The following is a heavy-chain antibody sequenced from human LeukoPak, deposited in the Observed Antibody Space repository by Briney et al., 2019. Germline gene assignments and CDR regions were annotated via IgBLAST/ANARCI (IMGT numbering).Heavy chain of an antibody. J-gene: IGHJ4*02. CDR3: AKRGVVIRVILVGFHKEAYYFDS. Sequence: GGSLRLSCAVSGITVSNYGMSWVRQAPGKGLEWVAGISDSGGRTNYADSVKGRFTISRDNPKNTLYLQMNTLRAEDTAVYFCAKRGVVIRVILVGFHKEAYYFDSWGQGALVTVSS. V-gene: IGHV3-23*01. CDR2: ISDSGGRT. D-gene: IGHD3-10*01. CDR1: GITVSNYG.